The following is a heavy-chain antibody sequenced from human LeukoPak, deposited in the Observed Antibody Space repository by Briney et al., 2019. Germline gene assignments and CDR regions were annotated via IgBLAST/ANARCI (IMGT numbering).Heavy chain of an antibody. CDR1: GGSFSGYY. CDR2: INHSGST. CDR3: ARVSGRWLQTRYYFDY. V-gene: IGHV4-34*01. D-gene: IGHD5-24*01. Sequence: SETLSLTCAVYGGSFSGYYWSWIRQSPGKGLEWIGEINHSGSTNYNPSLKSRVTISVDTSKNQFSLKLSSVTAADTAVYYCARVSGRWLQTRYYFDYWGQGTLVTVSS. J-gene: IGHJ4*02.